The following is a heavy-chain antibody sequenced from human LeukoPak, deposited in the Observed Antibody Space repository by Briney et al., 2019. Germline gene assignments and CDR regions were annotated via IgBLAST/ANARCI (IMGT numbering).Heavy chain of an antibody. CDR1: GFTFGDYA. D-gene: IGHD2-2*01. V-gene: IGHV3-49*04. Sequence: GGSLRLSCSPSGFTFGDYAMSWVRQAPGKGLEWVGFIQAKAYGGATKYAASVNGRFSISRDDYQSIANLQMNDLKTEDTAVYYCTRAPHPRCSSSGCYLDYWGQGTLVTVSS. CDR3: TRAPHPRCSSSGCYLDY. J-gene: IGHJ4*02. CDR2: IQAKAYGGAT.